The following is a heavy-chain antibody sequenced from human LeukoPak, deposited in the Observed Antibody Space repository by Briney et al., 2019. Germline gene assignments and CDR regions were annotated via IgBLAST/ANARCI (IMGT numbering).Heavy chain of an antibody. Sequence: SETLSLTCTVSGGSISRGTYYWSWIRQRPGKGLEWIGYIYYSGSTFYNPSLKSRVTISVDTSKNQFSLKLSSVTAADTAVYYCARHVYCSSTSCSLYGAFDIWGQGTMVTVSS. V-gene: IGHV4-39*01. CDR2: IYYSGST. CDR1: GGSISRGTYY. CDR3: ARHVYCSSTSCSLYGAFDI. J-gene: IGHJ3*02. D-gene: IGHD2-2*01.